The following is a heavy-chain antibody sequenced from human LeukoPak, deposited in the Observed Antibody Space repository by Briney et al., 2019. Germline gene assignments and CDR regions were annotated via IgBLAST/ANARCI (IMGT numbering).Heavy chain of an antibody. CDR1: GGSISSYY. CDR3: ARDIVGPRQVDY. D-gene: IGHD1-26*01. J-gene: IGHJ4*02. CDR2: IYHSGTT. V-gene: IGHV4-59*01. Sequence: SETLSFTCTVSGGSISSYYGSWIRQPPGKGLEWIGYIYHSGTTNHNPSLKSRVTISVDTSKSQFSLKLSSVTAADTAIYYCARDIVGPRQVDYWGQGTLVTVSS.